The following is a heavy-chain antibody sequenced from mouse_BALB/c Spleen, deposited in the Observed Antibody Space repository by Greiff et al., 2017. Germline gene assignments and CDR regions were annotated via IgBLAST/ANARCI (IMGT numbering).Heavy chain of an antibody. V-gene: IGHV5-4*02. Sequence: EVKLMESGGGLVKPGGSLKLSCAASGFTFSDYYMYWVRQTPEKRLEWVATISDGGSYTYYPDSVKGRFTISRDNAKNNLYLQMSSLKSEDTAMYYCARDHGNYGWFAYWGQGTLVTVSA. CDR1: GFTFSDYY. D-gene: IGHD2-1*01. J-gene: IGHJ3*01. CDR3: ARDHGNYGWFAY. CDR2: ISDGGSYT.